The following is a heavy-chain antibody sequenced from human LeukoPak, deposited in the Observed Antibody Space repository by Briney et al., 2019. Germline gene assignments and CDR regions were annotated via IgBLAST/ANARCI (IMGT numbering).Heavy chain of an antibody. CDR2: IQSKTDGGTT. CDR3: ATLTVRGVINI. V-gene: IGHV3-15*01. J-gene: IGHJ4*02. CDR1: GFTFSNTW. D-gene: IGHD3-10*01. Sequence: PGGSLRLSCAASGFTFSNTWMNWVRQAPGKGLEWVGRIQSKTDGGTTEYAAPVKGRFTISRDDSKTMLYLQMNSLKTEDTAVYYCATLTVRGVINIWGQGTLVTVSS.